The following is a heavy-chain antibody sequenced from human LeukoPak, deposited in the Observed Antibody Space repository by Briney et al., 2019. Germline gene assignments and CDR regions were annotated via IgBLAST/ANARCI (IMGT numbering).Heavy chain of an antibody. J-gene: IGHJ5*02. CDR1: GGSISSSNDC. V-gene: IGHV4-39*01. CDR2: FYYGGST. Sequence: PSETLSLTCTVSGGSISSSNDCWDWIRQPPGRGLEWIASFYYGGSTYYNPSLKSRVTIPADTSKNQVSLKLRSVTAADTALYYCTRRRAGRLYNWFDPWGQGTLVTVSS. CDR3: TRRRAGRLYNWFDP. D-gene: IGHD1-1*01.